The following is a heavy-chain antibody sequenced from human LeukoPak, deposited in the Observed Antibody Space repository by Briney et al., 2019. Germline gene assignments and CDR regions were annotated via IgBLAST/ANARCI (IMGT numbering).Heavy chain of an antibody. CDR3: ARGLASDAFDI. J-gene: IGHJ3*02. D-gene: IGHD5-12*01. CDR1: GGSISSYF. CDR2: IYYSGST. V-gene: IGHV4-59*01. Sequence: PSETLSLTCTVSGGSISSYFWSWIRQPPGKGLEWIGYIYYSGSTNYNPSLKSRVTISVDTSKNQFSLKLSSVTAADTAVYYCARGLASDAFDIWGQGTMVTVSS.